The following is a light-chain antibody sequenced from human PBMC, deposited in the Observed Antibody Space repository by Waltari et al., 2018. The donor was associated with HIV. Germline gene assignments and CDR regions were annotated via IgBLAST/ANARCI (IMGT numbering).Light chain of an antibody. CDR3: ATWDDSLSGVL. J-gene: IGLJ2*01. CDR1: SSNIGSHY. Sequence: SVLTQPPAASGTPGQRVTISCSGSSSNIGSHYVFWYQQLPGTAPNLLMHRNHQRPSGVPGRFSDSTSGTSASLAISGLRSEDEADYYWATWDDSLSGVLFGGGTKLTVL. CDR2: RNH. V-gene: IGLV1-47*01.